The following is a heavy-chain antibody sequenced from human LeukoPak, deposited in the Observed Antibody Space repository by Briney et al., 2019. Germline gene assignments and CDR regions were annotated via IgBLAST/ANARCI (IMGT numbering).Heavy chain of an antibody. J-gene: IGHJ4*02. CDR1: GFTFSIYA. V-gene: IGHV3-23*01. Sequence: GGSLRLSCAASGFTFSIYAMSWVRLAPGKGLEWVSSICGGGETTYYADSVKGRFTISRGTSKNTLYLQMDGLRAEDMATYYCAKGRGGSCYSGLDSWGQGTLVSVSS. CDR2: ICGGGETT. CDR3: AKGRGGSCYSGLDS. D-gene: IGHD2-15*01.